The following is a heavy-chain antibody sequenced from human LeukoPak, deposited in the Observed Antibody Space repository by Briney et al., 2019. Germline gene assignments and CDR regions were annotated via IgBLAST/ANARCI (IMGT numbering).Heavy chain of an antibody. CDR2: ISWNSGSI. D-gene: IGHD3-16*01. Sequence: GRSLRLSCAASGFTFDDYAMHWVRQAPGKGLEWVSGISWNSGSIGYADSVKGRFTISRDNAKNSLYLQMNSLRAEDTALYYCAKERGRRYSYYYYGMDAWGQGTTVTVSS. J-gene: IGHJ6*02. CDR3: AKERGRRYSYYYYGMDA. V-gene: IGHV3-9*01. CDR1: GFTFDDYA.